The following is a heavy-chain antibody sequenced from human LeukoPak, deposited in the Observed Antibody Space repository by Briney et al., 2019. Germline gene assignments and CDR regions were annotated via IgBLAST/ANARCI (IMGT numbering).Heavy chain of an antibody. D-gene: IGHD6-13*01. CDR2: IYYSGTT. CDR3: ARAAASSSSWYSTYYFDY. J-gene: IGHJ4*02. CDR1: GGSISSYY. Sequence: SETLSLTCSVSGGSISSYYWSWIRRPPGKGLEWIGYIYYSGTTNYNPSLKSRVTISVDTSKNQFSLKLSSVTAADTAVYYCARAAASSSSWYSTYYFDYWGQGTLVTVSS. V-gene: IGHV4-59*08.